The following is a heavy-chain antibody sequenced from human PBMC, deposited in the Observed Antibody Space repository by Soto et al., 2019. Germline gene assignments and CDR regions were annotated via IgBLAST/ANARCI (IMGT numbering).Heavy chain of an antibody. Sequence: QVQLVQSGAEVKKPGASVKVSCKASGYTFTSYYMHWVRQAPGQGLEWMGIINPSGGSTSYAQKCQGRVTMTRETSTSTVYMELSSLRSEDTAVYYCARGVRVAVAAEGGWFDPWGQGTLVTVSS. V-gene: IGHV1-46*01. CDR3: ARGVRVAVAAEGGWFDP. J-gene: IGHJ5*02. CDR2: INPSGGST. D-gene: IGHD6-19*01. CDR1: GYTFTSYY.